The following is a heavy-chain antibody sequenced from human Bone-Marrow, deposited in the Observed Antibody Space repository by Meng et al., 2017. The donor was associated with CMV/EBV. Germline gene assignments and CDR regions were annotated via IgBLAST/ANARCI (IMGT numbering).Heavy chain of an antibody. D-gene: IGHD4-17*01. CDR3: ARRGMMTTRGYWFDP. CDR2: IYPGDSDT. J-gene: IGHJ5*02. CDR1: GYSFSNYW. Sequence: GESLKISCEGSGYSFSNYWIDWVRQMPGKGLEWMGSIYPGDSDTRYSPSFQGQVTISADKSIRTAYLQWSSLKASDTAIYYCARRGMMTTRGYWFDPWGEATLAASSS. V-gene: IGHV5-51*01.